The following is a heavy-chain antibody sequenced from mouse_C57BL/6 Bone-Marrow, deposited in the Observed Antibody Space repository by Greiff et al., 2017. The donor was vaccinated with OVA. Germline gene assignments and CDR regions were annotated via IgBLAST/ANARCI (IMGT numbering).Heavy chain of an antibody. CDR3: ARCWDYGSWFAY. CDR2: IHPNRGSP. D-gene: IGHD2-4*01. V-gene: IGHV1-64*01. Sequence: QVQLQQSGAELVKPGASVQLSCKASGYPFTSYWMHLVKQRPGQGLEWIGMIHPNRGSPNYNEKFKSKATLTVDKSSSTAYMQLSRLTSEDSAVYYCARCWDYGSWFAYWGQGTLVTVSA. J-gene: IGHJ3*01. CDR1: GYPFTSYW.